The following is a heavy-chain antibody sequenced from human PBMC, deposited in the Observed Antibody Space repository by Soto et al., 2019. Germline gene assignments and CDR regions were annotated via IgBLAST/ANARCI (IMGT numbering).Heavy chain of an antibody. D-gene: IGHD3-22*01. J-gene: IGHJ4*02. CDR3: ATLIADY. V-gene: IGHV4-59*11. Sequence: KSSETLSLTCTVSGGSISGHYWSWIRQPPGKGLQYIGYISYSGSTNYNPSLKSRVTISVDTSNNQFSLRLSSVTAADTAVYYCATLIADYWGQGTPVTVSS. CDR2: ISYSGST. CDR1: GGSISGHY.